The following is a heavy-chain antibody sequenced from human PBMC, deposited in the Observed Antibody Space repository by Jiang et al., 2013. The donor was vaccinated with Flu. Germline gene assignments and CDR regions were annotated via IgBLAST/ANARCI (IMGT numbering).Heavy chain of an antibody. CDR2: IYPGDSDT. D-gene: IGHD3-10*01. CDR1: GYSFTSYW. V-gene: IGHV5-51*03. Sequence: GAEVKKPGESLKISCKGSGYSFTSYWIGWVRQMPGKGLEWMGIIYPGDSDTRYSPSFQGQVTISADKSISTAYLQWSSLKASDTAMYYCARFPLGGSNYYGSGSYSTNWFDPWGQGTLVTVSS. J-gene: IGHJ5*02. CDR3: ARFPLGGSNYYGSGSYSTNWFDP.